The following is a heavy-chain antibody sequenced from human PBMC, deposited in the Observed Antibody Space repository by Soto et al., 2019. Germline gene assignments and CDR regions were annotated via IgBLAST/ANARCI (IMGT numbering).Heavy chain of an antibody. V-gene: IGHV4-34*01. D-gene: IGHD3-10*01. CDR2: INDSGNI. Sequence: QVQLQQWGAGLLKPSETLALTCAVYDGSFSGYQWRWIRQTPGRGLEWIGGINDSGNINYNPSLKGRGTISVDSPKKPISLRLSSVTAADAAVYCCARGLIMWFGAVSRRGCSYYYMDVWGKGTTVIVSS. J-gene: IGHJ6*03. CDR3: ARGLIMWFGAVSRRGCSYYYMDV. CDR1: DGSFSGYQ.